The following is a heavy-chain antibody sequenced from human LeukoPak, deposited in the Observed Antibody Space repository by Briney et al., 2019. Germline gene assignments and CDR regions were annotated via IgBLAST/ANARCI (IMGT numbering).Heavy chain of an antibody. CDR2: MSPQSGDT. J-gene: IGHJ5*02. CDR3: ARAIMNYDFLSGYYPNWLDP. Sequence: ASVKVSCKASGFTFTSYDIHWVRQAPGQGLEWMGWMSPQSGDTGYAQKFQGRITITRDTAISTAYMELSSLRSEDTAVYYCARAIMNYDFLSGYYPNWLDPWGQGTQVTVSS. V-gene: IGHV1-8*03. D-gene: IGHD3-3*01. CDR1: GFTFTSYD.